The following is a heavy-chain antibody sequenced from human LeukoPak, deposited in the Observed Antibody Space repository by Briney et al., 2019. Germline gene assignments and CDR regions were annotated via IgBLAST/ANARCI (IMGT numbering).Heavy chain of an antibody. J-gene: IGHJ4*02. CDR2: IHSSGNT. CDR1: GYSIGSSSYY. CDR3: AREITGSNFDS. V-gene: IGHV4-39*02. D-gene: IGHD1-20*01. Sequence: SETLSLTCTVSGYSIGSSSYYWDWIRQPPGKGLEWIGGIHSSGNTYYNPSLNSRVTMSVETSKNQFSLKLSSVTAADTAVYYCAREITGSNFDSWGQGTLVSVSS.